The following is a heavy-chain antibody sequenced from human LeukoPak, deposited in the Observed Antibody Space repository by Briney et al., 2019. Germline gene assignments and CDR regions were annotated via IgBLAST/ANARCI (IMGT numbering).Heavy chain of an antibody. CDR3: ANSDSSGLEDFDY. CDR2: ISGSGGST. D-gene: IGHD3-22*01. Sequence: GGSLRLSCAASGFTFSSYAMSWVRQAPGKGLEWVSAISGSGGSTYYADSVKGRFTISRDNSKNTLYLQVNSLRAEDTAVYYCANSDSSGLEDFDYWGQGTLVTVSS. J-gene: IGHJ4*02. V-gene: IGHV3-23*01. CDR1: GFTFSSYA.